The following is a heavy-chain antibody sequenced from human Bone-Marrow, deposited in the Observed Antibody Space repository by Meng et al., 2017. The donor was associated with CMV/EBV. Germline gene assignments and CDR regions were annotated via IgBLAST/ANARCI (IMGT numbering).Heavy chain of an antibody. CDR3: AKDVPHDYGDYLYYYYYGMDV. V-gene: IGHV3-23*01. CDR2: ISGSGGST. J-gene: IGHJ6*02. Sequence: GGSLRLSCAASGFTFSSYAMSWVRQAPGKGLEWVSAISGSGGSTYYADSVKGRFTISRDNSKNTPYLQMNSLRAEDTAVYYCAKDVPHDYGDYLYYYYYGMDVWGQGTTVTVSS. CDR1: GFTFSSYA. D-gene: IGHD4-17*01.